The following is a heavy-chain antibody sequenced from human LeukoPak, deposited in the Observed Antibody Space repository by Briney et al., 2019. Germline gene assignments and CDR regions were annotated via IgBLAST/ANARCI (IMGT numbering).Heavy chain of an antibody. Sequence: SETLSLTCTVSGGSISSYYWSWIRQPPGKGLEWIGYIYYSGSTNYNPSLKSRVTISVDTSRNQFSLKLTSVTAADTAVYYCARNGHMDVRGKGTTVTVSS. CDR1: GGSISSYY. CDR2: IYYSGST. J-gene: IGHJ6*03. CDR3: ARNGHMDV. V-gene: IGHV4-59*08.